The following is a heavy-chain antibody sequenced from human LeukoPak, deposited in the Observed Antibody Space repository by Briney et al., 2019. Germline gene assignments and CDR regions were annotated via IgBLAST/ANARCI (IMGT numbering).Heavy chain of an antibody. V-gene: IGHV1-2*06. D-gene: IGHD6-13*01. CDR3: ARPFSSSWYPNDY. J-gene: IGHJ4*02. CDR2: INPNSGGA. Sequence: ASVKVSCKASGYTFTGYYIHWVRQAPGQGLEWMGRINPNSGGANYAQKFQGRVTMTRDTSITTVYMELSSLRSDDTAVYYCARPFSSSWYPNDYWGQGTLVTVSS. CDR1: GYTFTGYY.